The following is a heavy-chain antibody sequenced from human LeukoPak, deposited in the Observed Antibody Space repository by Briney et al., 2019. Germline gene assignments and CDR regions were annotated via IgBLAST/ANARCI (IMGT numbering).Heavy chain of an antibody. V-gene: IGHV3-23*01. CDR3: ANGGPQFFDY. D-gene: IGHD3-10*01. Sequence: GGSLRLSCAASRFTFSSSAMSWVRQAPGKGLEGVSTISGSGGGTYSTDSVKGRFTISRDNSNSTLYLQMNSLRVEDTAISYCANGGPQFFDYWGQGTLVTVSS. J-gene: IGHJ4*02. CDR1: RFTFSSSA. CDR2: ISGSGGGT.